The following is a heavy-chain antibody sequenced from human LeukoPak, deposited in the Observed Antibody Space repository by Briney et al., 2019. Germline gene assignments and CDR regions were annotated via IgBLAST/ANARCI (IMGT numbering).Heavy chain of an antibody. CDR2: IKEDESAK. Sequence: GGSLRLSCAASGFTFASYSMNWVRQAPGKGLEWVANIKEDESAKHQADSVKGRFTISRDNAQNSVYLQMSSLRGEDTAVYYCARDVGGSLDYWGQGTLVTVSS. CDR3: ARDVGGSLDY. D-gene: IGHD1-26*01. CDR1: GFTFASYS. V-gene: IGHV3-7*01. J-gene: IGHJ4*02.